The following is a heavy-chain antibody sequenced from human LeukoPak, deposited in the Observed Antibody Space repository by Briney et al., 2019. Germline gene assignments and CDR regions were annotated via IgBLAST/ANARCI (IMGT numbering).Heavy chain of an antibody. J-gene: IGHJ4*02. CDR3: AKGSYYYDSSGYYY. CDR2: INQDGSEK. V-gene: IGHV3-7*03. Sequence: PGGSLRLSCAASGFTFSRYWMHWVRQAPGKGLEWVANINQDGSEKYYVDSVKGRFTISRDNSKNTLYLQMNSLRAEDTAVYYCAKGSYYYDSSGYYYWGQGTLVTVSS. D-gene: IGHD3-22*01. CDR1: GFTFSRYW.